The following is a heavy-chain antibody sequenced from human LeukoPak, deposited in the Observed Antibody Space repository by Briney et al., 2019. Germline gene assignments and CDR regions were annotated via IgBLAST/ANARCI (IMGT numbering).Heavy chain of an antibody. CDR2: ISYDGSNK. J-gene: IGHJ4*02. V-gene: IGHV3-30*04. CDR3: ARDAGFSGTQRGEY. D-gene: IGHD3/OR15-3a*01. Sequence: PGGSLRLSCAASVFTFSSYAMHWVREVPGKGLEWVAVISYDGSNKYYADSVKGRFTISRDNSKNTLYLQMNSLRAEDTAVYYCARDAGFSGTQRGEYWGQGTLVTVSS. CDR1: VFTFSSYA.